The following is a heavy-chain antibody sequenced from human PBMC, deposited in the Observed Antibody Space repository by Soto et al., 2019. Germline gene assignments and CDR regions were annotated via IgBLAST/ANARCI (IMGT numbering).Heavy chain of an antibody. Sequence: PSQTLSLTSVPSDKSISKDIWWNWVRKPTGQGLEWIGEVYHTKGALYNPALRSRVTVSEDLFNSKIFLEVHSLGAADTAVYYCARAGSWNLDSWGQGTTVTVSS. CDR2: VYHTKGA. V-gene: IGHV4-4*02. CDR1: DKSISKDIW. J-gene: IGHJ4*02. D-gene: IGHD1-1*01. CDR3: ARAGSWNLDS.